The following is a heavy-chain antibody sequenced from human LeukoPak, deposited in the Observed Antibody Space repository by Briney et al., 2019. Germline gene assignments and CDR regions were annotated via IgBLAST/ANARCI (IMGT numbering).Heavy chain of an antibody. CDR2: IYHSGST. Sequence: SQTLSLTCAVSGGSISSGGYSWSWIRQPPGKGLEWIGYIYHSGSTYYNPSLKSRVTISVDRSKNQFSLKLSSVTAADTAVYYCAREGLMVQGAIDYWGQGTLVTVSS. J-gene: IGHJ4*02. CDR3: AREGLMVQGAIDY. CDR1: GGSISSGGYS. V-gene: IGHV4-30-2*01. D-gene: IGHD3-10*01.